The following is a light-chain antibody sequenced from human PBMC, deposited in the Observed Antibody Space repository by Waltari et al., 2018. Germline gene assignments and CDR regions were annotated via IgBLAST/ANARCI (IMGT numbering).Light chain of an antibody. V-gene: IGLV1-40*01. CDR2: GTS. CDR3: QSYDTSLSVV. Sequence: QSVLTHPPSVSGAPGQRVTISCTGSGPTIEEGYDVHWYQQLPGKAPTPLIYGTSTRPLGVPDRYFGSQSGTSASLAITGLQAEDEADYYCQSYDTSLSVVFGGGTKLTVL. CDR1: GPTIEEGYD. J-gene: IGLJ2*01.